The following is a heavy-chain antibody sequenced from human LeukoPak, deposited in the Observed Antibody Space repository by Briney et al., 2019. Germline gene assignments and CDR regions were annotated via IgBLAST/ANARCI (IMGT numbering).Heavy chain of an antibody. CDR1: GGSFSGYY. CDR2: INHSGST. J-gene: IGHJ5*02. V-gene: IGHV4-34*01. CDR3: ARRGPPRTMLRGVKSGWFDP. Sequence: SETLSLTCAVYGGSFSGYYWSWLRQPPGKGLEWIGEINHSGSTNYNPSLKSRVTISVDTSKNQFSLKLSSVTAADTAVYYCARRGPPRTMLRGVKSGWFDPWGQGTLVTVSS. D-gene: IGHD3-10*01.